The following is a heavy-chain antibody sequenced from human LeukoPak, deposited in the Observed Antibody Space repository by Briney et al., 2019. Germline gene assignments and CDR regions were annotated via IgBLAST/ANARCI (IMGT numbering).Heavy chain of an antibody. D-gene: IGHD2-2*01. Sequence: GGSLRLSCADSRFTFSSYTMNWVRQAPGKGLEWVSGISANAVSTYYADSVKGRFTISRDNSKNTLYPHMDRLGTEDTAVYYCASMPSTEIYYFYYMDVWGKGTTVTVSS. J-gene: IGHJ6*03. CDR3: ASMPSTEIYYFYYMDV. V-gene: IGHV3-23*01. CDR2: ISANAVST. CDR1: RFTFSSYT.